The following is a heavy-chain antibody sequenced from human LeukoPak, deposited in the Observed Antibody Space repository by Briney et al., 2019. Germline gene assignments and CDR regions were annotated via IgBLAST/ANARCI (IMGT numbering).Heavy chain of an antibody. J-gene: IGHJ5*02. CDR3: ARALYDFWSGYYGAWFDP. Sequence: SETLSLTCTVSGGSISSYYWSWIRQPPGKGLEWIGYIYYSGSTNYNPSLKSRVTISVDTSKNQFSLKLSSVTAADTAVYYCARALYDFWSGYYGAWFDPWGQGTLVTVSP. D-gene: IGHD3-3*01. CDR1: GGSISSYY. V-gene: IGHV4-59*01. CDR2: IYYSGST.